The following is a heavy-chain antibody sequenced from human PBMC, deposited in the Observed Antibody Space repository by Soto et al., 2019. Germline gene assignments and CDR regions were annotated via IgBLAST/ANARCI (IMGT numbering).Heavy chain of an antibody. CDR1: GGNFSSYA. CDR2: IIPIFGTA. Sequence: GASVKISCKASGGNFSSYAISWVRQAPGQGLEWMGGIIPIFGTANYAQKFQGRVTINADESTSTAYMELSSLRSEDTAVYYCALSRRESPNSYYGLDVWGQGTTVTVSS. CDR3: ALSRRESPNSYYGLDV. J-gene: IGHJ6*02. V-gene: IGHV1-69*13.